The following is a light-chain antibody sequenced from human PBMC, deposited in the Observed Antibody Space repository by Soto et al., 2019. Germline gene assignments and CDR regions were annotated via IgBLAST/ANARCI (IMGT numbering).Light chain of an antibody. Sequence: DIQMTHSPSTLSASVLYSVTITFRASQSISSWLAWYQQKPGKAPKLLIFDASSLESGTPSRFSGRRSGTQFTLTIDGLQPDDFATYFCQQYDNYKPLTFGGGTKVDIK. CDR3: QQYDNYKPLT. J-gene: IGKJ4*01. CDR2: DAS. CDR1: QSISSW. V-gene: IGKV1-5*01.